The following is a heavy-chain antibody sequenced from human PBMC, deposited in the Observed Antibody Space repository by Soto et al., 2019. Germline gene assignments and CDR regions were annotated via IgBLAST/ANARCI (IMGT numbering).Heavy chain of an antibody. D-gene: IGHD3-10*01. CDR2: ISGNSGST. J-gene: IGHJ5*01. CDR3: GPKTLWYGEITNFVS. V-gene: IGHV3-23*01. Sequence: PGGSLRLSCAASGFSFSNQALGWVRQAPGKGLEWVSTISGNSGSTYYAASVKGRFNISRDNSKNKLALQMNSLRAEDTAVYYCGPKTLWYGEITNFVSWGHATLVTVSS. CDR1: GFSFSNQA.